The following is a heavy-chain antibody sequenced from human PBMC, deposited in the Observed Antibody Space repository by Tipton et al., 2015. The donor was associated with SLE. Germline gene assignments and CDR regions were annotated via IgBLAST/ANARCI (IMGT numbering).Heavy chain of an antibody. D-gene: IGHD5-12*01. CDR2: IKQDGSEI. V-gene: IGHV3-7*03. CDR3: ARFRYRGYDFDNWFDP. Sequence: SLRLSCAASGFTFSSYEMNWVRQAPGKGLECVANIKQDGSEIYYVDSVRGRFTISRDNAENSLYLQMNSLRAEDTAIYYCARFRYRGYDFDNWFDPWGQGTLVTVSS. J-gene: IGHJ5*02. CDR1: GFTFSSYE.